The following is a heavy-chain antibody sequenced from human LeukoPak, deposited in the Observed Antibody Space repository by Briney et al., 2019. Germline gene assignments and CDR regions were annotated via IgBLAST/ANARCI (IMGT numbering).Heavy chain of an antibody. CDR3: ARVDDGSGYRHIDY. CDR2: NNPKSGST. Sequence: GASVKVSCKASGYTFTGRYLHWVRQAPGQGLEYMGWNNPKSGSTNYAQKFQGRVTVTRDTSISTAYMELTSLTSDDTAIYYCARVDDGSGYRHIDYWGQGSLVIVSS. V-gene: IGHV1-2*02. J-gene: IGHJ4*02. CDR1: GYTFTGRY. D-gene: IGHD3-3*01.